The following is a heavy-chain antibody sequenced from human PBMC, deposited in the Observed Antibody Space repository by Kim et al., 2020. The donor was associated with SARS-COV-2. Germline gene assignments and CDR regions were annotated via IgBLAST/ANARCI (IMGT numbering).Heavy chain of an antibody. CDR3: ARDLRGSGYCSSTSCYSHYYYGMDV. CDR2: INPSGGST. D-gene: IGHD2-2*01. V-gene: IGHV1-46*01. Sequence: ASVKVSCKASGYTFTSYYMHWVRQAPGQGLEWMGIINPSGGSTSYAQKFQGRVTMTRDTSTSTVYMELSSLRSEDTAVYYCARDLRGSGYCSSTSCYSHYYYGMDVWGQGTTVTVSS. CDR1: GYTFTSYY. J-gene: IGHJ6*02.